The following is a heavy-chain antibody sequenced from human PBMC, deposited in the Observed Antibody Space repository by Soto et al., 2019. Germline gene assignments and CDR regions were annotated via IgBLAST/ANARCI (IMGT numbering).Heavy chain of an antibody. Sequence: PGGSLRLSCAASGFTFSSYSMNWVRQAPGKGLEWVSSISSSSSYIYYADSVKGRFTISRDNAKNSLYLQMNSLRAEDTAVYYCARGSMTTVTKKPRFDPWGQGTLVTVSS. V-gene: IGHV3-21*01. D-gene: IGHD4-4*01. J-gene: IGHJ5*02. CDR3: ARGSMTTVTKKPRFDP. CDR1: GFTFSSYS. CDR2: ISSSSSYI.